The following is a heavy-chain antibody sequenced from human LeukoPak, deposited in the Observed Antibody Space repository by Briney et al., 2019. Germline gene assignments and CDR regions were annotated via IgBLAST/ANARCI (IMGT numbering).Heavy chain of an antibody. J-gene: IGHJ4*02. D-gene: IGHD6-19*01. Sequence: GGSLRLSCAASGFTFSSYAMHWVRQAPGKGLEWVAVISYDGSNKYYADSVKGRFTISRDNSKNTLYPQMNSLRAEDTAVYYCARDSARSSGWYETYYFDYWGQGTLVTVSS. CDR2: ISYDGSNK. V-gene: IGHV3-30-3*01. CDR3: ARDSARSSGWYETYYFDY. CDR1: GFTFSSYA.